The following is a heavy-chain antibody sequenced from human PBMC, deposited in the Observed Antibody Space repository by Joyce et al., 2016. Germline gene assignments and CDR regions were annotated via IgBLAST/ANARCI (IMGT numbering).Heavy chain of an antibody. V-gene: IGHV1-3*01. CDR3: AREKGIGELTFHPKNSGLDV. CDR2: INGGNSEK. D-gene: IGHD1-26*01. Sequence: QVHLAQSGDEVRKPGASGKVSCKGSGYTFTTYAIQWLRQAPGKRLEWLGWINGGNSEKKKSQKLEGGFIRSGDPSASTVYMDVRSLRSEDTAVYYCAREKGIGELTFHPKNSGLDVWGQGTTVTVSS. J-gene: IGHJ6*02. CDR1: GYTFTTYA.